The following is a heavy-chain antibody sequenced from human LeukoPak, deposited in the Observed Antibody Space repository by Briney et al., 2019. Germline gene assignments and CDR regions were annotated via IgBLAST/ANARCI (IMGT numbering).Heavy chain of an antibody. Sequence: ASVKVSCKASGYTFTSYYMHWVRQAPGQGLEWMGIINPSGGSTSYAQKFQGRVTMTRDMSTSTVYMELSSLRSEDTAVYYCAREVGIRIAAAGTGPYYYMDVWGKGATVTVSS. D-gene: IGHD6-13*01. CDR2: INPSGGST. J-gene: IGHJ6*03. V-gene: IGHV1-46*01. CDR3: AREVGIRIAAAGTGPYYYMDV. CDR1: GYTFTSYY.